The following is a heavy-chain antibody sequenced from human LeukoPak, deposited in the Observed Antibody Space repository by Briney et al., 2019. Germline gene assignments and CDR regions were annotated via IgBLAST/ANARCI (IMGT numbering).Heavy chain of an antibody. CDR2: ISGSGGST. CDR3: ANNRIAVAGTGAFDI. J-gene: IGHJ3*02. Sequence: SGGSLRLSCAASGFTFSSYAMSWVRQAPGKGLEWVSAISGSGGSTYYADSVKGLFTISRDNSKNTLYLQMNSLRAEDTAVYYCANNRIAVAGTGAFDIWGQGTMVTVSS. CDR1: GFTFSSYA. V-gene: IGHV3-23*01. D-gene: IGHD6-19*01.